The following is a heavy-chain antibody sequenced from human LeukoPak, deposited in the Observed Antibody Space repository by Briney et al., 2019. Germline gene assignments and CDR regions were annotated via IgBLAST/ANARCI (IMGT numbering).Heavy chain of an antibody. CDR3: ARGYCGRTTCYKEMATILPDY. D-gene: IGHD2-2*02. V-gene: IGHV4-59*13. CDR1: GGSITNYY. CDR2: IHYSGST. J-gene: IGHJ4*02. Sequence: SETPSLTCTVSGGSITNYYWNWIRQPPGKGLEWIGFIHYSGSTNYNPSLKSRVTISVDTSKNQYSLKLSSVTAADTAVYYCARGYCGRTTCYKEMATILPDYWGQGTLVTVSS.